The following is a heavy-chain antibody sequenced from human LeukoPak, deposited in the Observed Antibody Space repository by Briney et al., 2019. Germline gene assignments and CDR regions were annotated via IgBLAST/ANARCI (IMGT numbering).Heavy chain of an antibody. CDR2: ISSSSSYI. D-gene: IGHD6-19*01. J-gene: IGHJ4*02. CDR1: GFTFSSYS. V-gene: IGHV3-21*01. CDR3: ARGIAVAYFDY. Sequence: GGSLRLSCAASGFTFSSYSMNWVRQAPGKGLEWVSSISSSSSYIYYADSVKGRFTISRDNAKNSLYLQMNSLRAEDTAVCYCARGIAVAYFDYWGQGTLVTVSS.